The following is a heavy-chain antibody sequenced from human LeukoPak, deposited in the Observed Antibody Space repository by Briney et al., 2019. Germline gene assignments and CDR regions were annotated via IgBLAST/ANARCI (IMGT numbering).Heavy chain of an antibody. J-gene: IGHJ4*02. D-gene: IGHD3-22*01. V-gene: IGHV1-2*06. CDR2: INPNSGGT. Sequence: GASVKVSCKASGYTFTGYYMHWVRQAPGQGLEWMGRINPNSGGTNYAQKFQGRVTMTRDTSISTAYMELSRLRSDDTAVYYCARAWNYYDSSGYGYYWGQGTLVTVSS. CDR3: ARAWNYYDSSGYGYY. CDR1: GYTFTGYY.